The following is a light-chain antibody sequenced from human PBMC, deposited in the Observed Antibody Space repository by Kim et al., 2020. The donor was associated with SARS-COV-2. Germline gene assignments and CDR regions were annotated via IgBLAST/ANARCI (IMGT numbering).Light chain of an antibody. CDR1: SSNIGAGYE. J-gene: IGLJ3*02. CDR3: QSYDSSLSGWV. Sequence: QRVTISCTGSSSNIGAGYEVHWYQQLPGTAPNLLIYGNSNRPSGVPDRFSGSKSGTSASLAITGLQAEDEADYYCQSYDSSLSGWVFGGGTQLTVL. V-gene: IGLV1-40*01. CDR2: GNS.